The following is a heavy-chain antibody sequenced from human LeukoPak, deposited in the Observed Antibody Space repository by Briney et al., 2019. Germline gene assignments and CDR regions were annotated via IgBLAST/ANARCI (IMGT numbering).Heavy chain of an antibody. D-gene: IGHD6-19*01. J-gene: IGHJ4*02. CDR2: MNPNSGNT. Sequence: ASVKVSCKASGYTFSDYDINWVRQATGHGPEWMGWMNPNSGNTGYAQKFQGRVTITRTTSITTAYMELSSVGSEDTAVYYCARRSGWASFDYWGQGTLVTVSS. CDR1: GYTFSDYD. V-gene: IGHV1-8*03. CDR3: ARRSGWASFDY.